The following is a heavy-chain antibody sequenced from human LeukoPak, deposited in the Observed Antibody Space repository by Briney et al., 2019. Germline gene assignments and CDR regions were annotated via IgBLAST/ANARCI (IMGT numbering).Heavy chain of an antibody. J-gene: IGHJ4*02. CDR2: VYYKGDT. CDR3: ARERVGAPWDY. Sequence: PSETLSLTCSVSGGSTTGYFWTWIRQPPGKGPEWIGYVYYKGDTSYSPSLDSRVSISVDTSKKQFSLKLNSVTAADTATYYCARERVGAPWDYWGQGTLVTVSS. D-gene: IGHD1-26*01. CDR1: GGSTTGYF. V-gene: IGHV4-59*12.